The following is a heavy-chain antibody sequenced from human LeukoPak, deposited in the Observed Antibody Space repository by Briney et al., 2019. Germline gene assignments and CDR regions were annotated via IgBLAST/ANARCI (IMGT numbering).Heavy chain of an antibody. V-gene: IGHV3-9*01. CDR2: ISWNSGSI. CDR1: GFTFDDYA. D-gene: IGHD1-26*01. Sequence: GGSLRLSCAASGFTFDDYAMHWVRHAPGKGLEWVSGISWNSGSIGYADSVKGRFTISRDNAKNSLYLQMNSLRAEDTALYYCAKDRSIGTYYTLDHWGQGTLVAVCS. J-gene: IGHJ4*02. CDR3: AKDRSIGTYYTLDH.